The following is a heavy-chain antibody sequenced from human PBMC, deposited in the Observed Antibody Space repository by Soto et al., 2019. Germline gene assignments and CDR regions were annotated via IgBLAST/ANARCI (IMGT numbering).Heavy chain of an antibody. CDR2: IYTSGST. D-gene: IGHD6-19*01. Sequence: SETPALTCTVSGGSISSYYWSWIRQPAGKGLEWIGRIYTSGSTNYNPSLKSRVTMSVDTSKNQFSLKLSSVTAADTAVYYCAREKVRLAVVGELAYWGHGTRVT. J-gene: IGHJ4*01. V-gene: IGHV4-4*07. CDR3: AREKVRLAVVGELAY. CDR1: GGSISSYY.